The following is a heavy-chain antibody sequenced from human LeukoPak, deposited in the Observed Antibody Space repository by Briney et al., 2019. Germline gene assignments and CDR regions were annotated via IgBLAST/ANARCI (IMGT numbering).Heavy chain of an antibody. CDR1: GGFINSHY. D-gene: IGHD6-19*01. J-gene: IGHJ4*02. CDR3: ARDVGEVTGTHFDY. Sequence: SETLSLTCTVSGGFINSHYWSWIRQPPGKGLEWIGYIYYSGSTNYNPSLKSRVTISLDTSENQFSLNLSSVTPADTALYFCARDVGEVTGTHFDYWGQGTLVTVSS. V-gene: IGHV4-59*11. CDR2: IYYSGST.